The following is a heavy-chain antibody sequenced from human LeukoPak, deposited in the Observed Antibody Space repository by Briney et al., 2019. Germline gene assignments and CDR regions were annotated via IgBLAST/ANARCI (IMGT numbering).Heavy chain of an antibody. V-gene: IGHV3-33*01. Sequence: PGGSLRLSCVASGFTFSSYGMVWVRQAPGKGLEWVAVMWYDGSNKYYADSVKGRFTISRDNSKNTLYLQLNSLRAEDTAVYYCARGRGFGGFGELSPWGQGTVVTVSS. J-gene: IGHJ5*02. CDR1: GFTFSSYG. D-gene: IGHD3-10*01. CDR2: MWYDGSNK. CDR3: ARGRGFGGFGELSP.